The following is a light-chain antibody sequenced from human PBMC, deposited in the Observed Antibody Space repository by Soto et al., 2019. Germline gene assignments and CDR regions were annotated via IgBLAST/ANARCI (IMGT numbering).Light chain of an antibody. V-gene: IGKV1-33*01. CDR3: QQYDNLLSLT. CDR2: DAI. CDR1: QDISNY. J-gene: IGKJ4*01. Sequence: DIQMTQSPSSLSASVGDRVTITCQASQDISNYLNWYQQKPGKAPKLLNYDAINLETGVPSRFSGSRSETDFTFTISSLQPEDIATYYCQQYDNLLSLTFGGGTKVEIK.